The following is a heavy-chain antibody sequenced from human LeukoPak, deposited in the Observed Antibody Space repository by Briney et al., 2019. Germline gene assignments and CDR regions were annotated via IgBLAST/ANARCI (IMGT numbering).Heavy chain of an antibody. CDR2: IKQDGSEK. J-gene: IGHJ4*02. V-gene: IGHV3-7*01. CDR1: GFNFSYSW. CDR3: ARDRSRAGYYYDSSLDY. Sequence: GGSLRLSCAASGFNFSYSWMSWVRQAPGKGLEWVANIKQDGSEKYYVDSVKGRFTISRDNAKNSLYLQMNSLRAEDTAVYYCARDRSRAGYYYDSSLDYWGQGTLVTVSS. D-gene: IGHD3-22*01.